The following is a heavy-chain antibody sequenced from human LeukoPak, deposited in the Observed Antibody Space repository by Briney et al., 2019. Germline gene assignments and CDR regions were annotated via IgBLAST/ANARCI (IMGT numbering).Heavy chain of an antibody. CDR2: ISYDGSNK. V-gene: IGHV3-30*18. Sequence: GGSLRLSCAASGFTFSSYGMHWVRQAPVKGLEWVAVISYDGSNKYYADSVKGRFTISRDNSKNTLYLQMNSLRAEDTAVYYCAKDREMATSYFDYWGQGTLVTVSS. D-gene: IGHD5-24*01. CDR1: GFTFSSYG. CDR3: AKDREMATSYFDY. J-gene: IGHJ4*02.